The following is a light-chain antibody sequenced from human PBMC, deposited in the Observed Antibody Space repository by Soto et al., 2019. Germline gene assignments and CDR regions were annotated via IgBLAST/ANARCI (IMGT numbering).Light chain of an antibody. CDR1: QSISIW. J-gene: IGKJ1*01. Sequence: DVQMTQSPPTLSASVGDRVTITCRASQSISIWLAWYQQKPGKAPKILISETSTLESGVPSRFSGSGSGTEFTLTITNLQPEDFATYYCQQYNNYPQAFGQGTKVEIK. CDR2: ETS. V-gene: IGKV1-5*03. CDR3: QQYNNYPQA.